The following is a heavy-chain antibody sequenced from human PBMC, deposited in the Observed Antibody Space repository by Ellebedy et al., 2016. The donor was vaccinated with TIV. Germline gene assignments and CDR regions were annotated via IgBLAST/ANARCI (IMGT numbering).Heavy chain of an antibody. CDR3: VRGRGSL. D-gene: IGHD3-10*01. CDR2: IGPSGTTI. Sequence: GESLKISCTASGITLSDYYMNWIRQAPGKGLEWVSYIGPSGTTIQYADSVKGRFTISRDNAKNSVYLQMNSLRVDDTAVYFCVRGRGSLWGQGTLVTVSS. V-gene: IGHV3-11*04. J-gene: IGHJ4*02. CDR1: GITLSDYY.